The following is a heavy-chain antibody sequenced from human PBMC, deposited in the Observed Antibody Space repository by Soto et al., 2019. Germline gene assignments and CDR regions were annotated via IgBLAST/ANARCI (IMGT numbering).Heavy chain of an antibody. CDR2: ISRDGGTK. D-gene: IGHD2-15*01. CDR1: GFTVSTYG. V-gene: IGHV3-30*03. Sequence: GGSLRLSCAVSGFTVSTYGMHWVRQAPGKGLEWVAVISRDGGTKYYADSVKGRFTISRDNSRNTLFLEMNSLRGDDMAVYYCSGEVASGYWGQGTRVTVSS. J-gene: IGHJ4*02. CDR3: SGEVASGY.